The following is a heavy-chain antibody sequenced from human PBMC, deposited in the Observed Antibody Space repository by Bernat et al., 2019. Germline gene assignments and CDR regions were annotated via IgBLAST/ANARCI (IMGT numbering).Heavy chain of an antibody. CDR1: GFTFGSYG. J-gene: IGHJ6*03. Sequence: QVQLVESGRAVVQPGRSLRLSCAASGFTFGSYGMHWVRQAPGKGLEWVALLLSDGSDEYYADSVKGRFTISRDISKNALYLQMNRLRVEDTAVYFCARAGFGTVSYFYYYMDVWGKGTTVAVSS. V-gene: IGHV3-33*01. CDR3: ARAGFGTVSYFYYYMDV. D-gene: IGHD1-1*01. CDR2: LLSDGSDE.